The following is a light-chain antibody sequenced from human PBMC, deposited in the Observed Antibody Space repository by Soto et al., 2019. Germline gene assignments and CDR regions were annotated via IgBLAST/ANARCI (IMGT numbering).Light chain of an antibody. V-gene: IGLV2-14*01. Sequence: QSALTQPASVSGSPGHSITISCTGTSSDVGGYNYVSWYQQHPGKAPKLMIYEVSNRPSGVSNRFSGSKSGNTASLTISGLQAEEEADYYCSSYTTTNTYVFGSGTKVTVL. CDR1: SSDVGGYNY. CDR3: SSYTTTNTYV. J-gene: IGLJ1*01. CDR2: EVS.